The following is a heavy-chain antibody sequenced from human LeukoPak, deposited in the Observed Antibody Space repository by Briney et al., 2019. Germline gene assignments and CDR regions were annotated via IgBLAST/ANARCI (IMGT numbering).Heavy chain of an antibody. D-gene: IGHD3-22*01. CDR3: ARDRFYDSYGMDV. CDR1: GGSISSYY. J-gene: IGHJ6*02. V-gene: IGHV4-59*01. Sequence: SETLSLTCTVSGGSISSYYWSWIRQPPGKGLEWIGYIYYSGSTNYNPSLKSRVTISVDTSKNQFSLKLSSVTAADTAVYYCARDRFYDSYGMDVWGQGTTVTVSS. CDR2: IYYSGST.